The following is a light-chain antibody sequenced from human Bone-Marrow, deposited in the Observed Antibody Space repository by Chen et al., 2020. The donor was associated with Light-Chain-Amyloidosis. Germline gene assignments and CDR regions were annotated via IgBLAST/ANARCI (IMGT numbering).Light chain of an antibody. CDR2: EDD. Sequence: NFMLTQPHSVSESPGKTVIISCTRSSGSIATNYVQWYQQRPGSSPTTVIYEDDQRPSGVPDRFSSAIDRSSNSAFRTISGVQTEVEADYYCQSYQGSSQGVFGGGTKLTVL. CDR3: QSYQGSSQGV. J-gene: IGLJ3*02. CDR1: SGSIATNY. V-gene: IGLV6-57*01.